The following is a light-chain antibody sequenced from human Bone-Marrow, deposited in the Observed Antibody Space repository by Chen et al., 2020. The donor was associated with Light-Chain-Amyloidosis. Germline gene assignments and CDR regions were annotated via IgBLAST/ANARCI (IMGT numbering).Light chain of an antibody. J-gene: IGLJ3*02. CDR1: SGSIATNY. Sequence: NFMLTQPHSVSASPGKTVIIPCTRSSGSIATNYVQWYQQRAGSSPTTVIYEDEQRPSGVPDQFSGSIDTSSNSASLTISGLKTEDEADYYCQSYQGSSQGVFGGGTKLTVL. V-gene: IGLV6-57*01. CDR2: EDE. CDR3: QSYQGSSQGV.